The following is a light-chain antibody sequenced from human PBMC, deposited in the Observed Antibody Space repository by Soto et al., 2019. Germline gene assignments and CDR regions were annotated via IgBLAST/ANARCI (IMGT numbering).Light chain of an antibody. J-gene: IGKJ5*01. Sequence: EIVLTQSPGTLSLSPGERATLSCRASQSVSSSYLAWYQQKLGQAPRLLIYGASNRATGIPDRFSGSGSGTDFTLTISRLEPEDFAVYYCKQYGSSPPITFGQGTRLEIK. V-gene: IGKV3-20*01. CDR3: KQYGSSPPIT. CDR2: GAS. CDR1: QSVSSSY.